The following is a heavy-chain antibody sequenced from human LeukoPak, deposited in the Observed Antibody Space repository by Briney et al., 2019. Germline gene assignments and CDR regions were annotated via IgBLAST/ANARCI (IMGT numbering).Heavy chain of an antibody. CDR3: AKDIVGALDY. Sequence: GGSLRLSCAASGFTFSSYAMSWVRQAPGKGLEWVSAISGSGGSTHYADSVKGRFTISRDNSKNTLYLQMNSLRAEDTALYYCAKDIVGALDYWGQGTLVTVSS. CDR2: ISGSGGST. D-gene: IGHD1-26*01. CDR1: GFTFSSYA. J-gene: IGHJ4*02. V-gene: IGHV3-23*01.